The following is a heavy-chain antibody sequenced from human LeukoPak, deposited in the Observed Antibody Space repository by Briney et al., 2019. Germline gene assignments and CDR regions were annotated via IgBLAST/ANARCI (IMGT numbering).Heavy chain of an antibody. CDR2: ISWDSDSI. V-gene: IGHV3-9*03. Sequence: PGGSLRLSCAASGFTFSSYAMHWVRQAPGKGLEWVSGISWDSDSIDYADSVKGRFTISRDNAKNSPYLQMNSLRAEDMALYYCAKGGGGRLIYYYYMDVWGKGTTVTVSS. CDR1: GFTFSSYA. D-gene: IGHD3-16*01. CDR3: AKGGGGRLIYYYYMDV. J-gene: IGHJ6*03.